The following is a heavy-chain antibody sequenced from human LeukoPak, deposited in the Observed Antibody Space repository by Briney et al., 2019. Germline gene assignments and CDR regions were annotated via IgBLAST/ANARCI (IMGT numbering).Heavy chain of an antibody. CDR2: LYSGGST. CDR3: ARAAHRGFSFDY. V-gene: IGHV3-66*01. Sequence: GGSLRLSCAASGFTVSSSYMSWVRQAPGKGLEWVSILYSGGSTYYADSVKGRFTISTDTSKNTLYLQMKSLKAEDTAVYYCARAAHRGFSFDYWGQGTLVTVSS. CDR1: GFTVSSSY. J-gene: IGHJ4*01. D-gene: IGHD3-10*01.